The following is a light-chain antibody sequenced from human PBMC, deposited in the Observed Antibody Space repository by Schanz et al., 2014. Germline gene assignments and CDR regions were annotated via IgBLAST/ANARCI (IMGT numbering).Light chain of an antibody. CDR1: SSDVGGYNH. CDR3: CSYAGSSTWV. V-gene: IGLV2-23*01. J-gene: IGLJ3*02. CDR2: EGT. Sequence: QSALTQPASVSGSPGQSITISCTGTSSDVGGYNHVYWYQQYPGAAPKVMIYEGTMRPSGVSNRFSGSKSGNTASLTISGLQTEDEADYYCCSYAGSSTWVFGGGTKLTVL.